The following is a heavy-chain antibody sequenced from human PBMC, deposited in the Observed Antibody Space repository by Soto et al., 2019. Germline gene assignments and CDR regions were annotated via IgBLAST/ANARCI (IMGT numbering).Heavy chain of an antibody. V-gene: IGHV3-53*01. CDR2: IYSGGST. D-gene: IGHD5-12*01. J-gene: IGHJ5*02. CDR3: ARPVEMAQFAFDP. CDR1: GFTVSSNY. Sequence: GGSLRLSCAASGFTVSSNYMSWVRQAPGKGLEWVSVIYSGGSTYYADSVKGRFTISRDNSKNTLYLQMNSLRAEDTAVYYCARPVEMAQFAFDPWGQGTLVTVSS.